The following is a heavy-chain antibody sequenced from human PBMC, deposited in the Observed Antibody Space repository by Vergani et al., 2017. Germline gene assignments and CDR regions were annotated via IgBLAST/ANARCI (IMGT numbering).Heavy chain of an antibody. Sequence: EVQLVESGGGLVQPGGSLRLSCAASGFTFSSYEMNWVRQAPGKGLEWVSYISSSGSTIYYADSVKGRFTISRDNAKNSLYLQMNSLRAEDTAVYYCAREVPPYAFDIWRQGTMVTVSS. CDR3: AREVPPYAFDI. V-gene: IGHV3-48*03. CDR1: GFTFSSYE. J-gene: IGHJ3*02. D-gene: IGHD2-2*01. CDR2: ISSSGSTI.